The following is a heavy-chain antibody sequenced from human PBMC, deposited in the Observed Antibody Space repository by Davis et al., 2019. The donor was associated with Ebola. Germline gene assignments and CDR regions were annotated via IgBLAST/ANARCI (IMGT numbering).Heavy chain of an antibody. J-gene: IGHJ1*01. CDR1: GFTFSSYS. D-gene: IGHD2/OR15-2a*01. V-gene: IGHV3-21*01. Sequence: GESLKISCAASGFTFSSYSMNWVRQAPGKGLEWVSSISSSSSYIYYADSVKGRFTISRDNAKNSLYLQMNSLRAEDTAVYYCARDQDFFQHWGQGTLVTVSS. CDR3: ARDQDFFQH. CDR2: ISSSSSYI.